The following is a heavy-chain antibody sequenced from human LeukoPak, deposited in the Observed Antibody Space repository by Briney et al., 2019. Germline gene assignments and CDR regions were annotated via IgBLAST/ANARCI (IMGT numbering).Heavy chain of an antibody. CDR3: ARRSTRRGYNYYY. CDR2: IFYSGNT. V-gene: IGHV4-39*01. D-gene: IGHD5-24*01. Sequence: PSETLSLTCTVSGASISSSNYYWGWIRQPPGKGLEWIGSIFYSGNTYYNASLKSRVTISVDTSTNQFSLRVTSVTAADTAVYYCARRSTRRGYNYYYWGQGTLVTVSS. J-gene: IGHJ4*02. CDR1: GASISSSNYY.